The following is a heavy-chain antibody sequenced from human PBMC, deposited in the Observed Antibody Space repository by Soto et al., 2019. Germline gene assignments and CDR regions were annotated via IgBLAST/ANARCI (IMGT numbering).Heavy chain of an antibody. CDR1: GFTFSSYA. CDR2: ISGSGGST. V-gene: IGHV3-23*01. J-gene: IGHJ5*02. CDR3: AKDRGSGSTSWYNGWFDP. Sequence: EVQLLESGGGLVQPGGSLRLSCVASGFTFSSYAMTWIRQAPGKGLEWVSAISGSGGSTYYADSVKGRFTIPRDNSKNTLYLQMNSLRAEDTAVYYCAKDRGSGSTSWYNGWFDPWGQGTLVTVSS. D-gene: IGHD2-2*02.